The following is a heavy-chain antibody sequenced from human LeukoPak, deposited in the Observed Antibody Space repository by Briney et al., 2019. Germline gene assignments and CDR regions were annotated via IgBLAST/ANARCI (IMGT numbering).Heavy chain of an antibody. CDR2: INHSGST. Sequence: PSQTLSLTCAVYGGSFSGYYWSWIRQPPGKGLEWIGEINHSGSTNYNPSLKSRVTISVDTSKNQFSLKLSSVTAADTAVYYCARGGGYCYDSSGYRRVASDYWGQGTLVTVSS. D-gene: IGHD3-22*01. CDR3: ARGGGYCYDSSGYRRVASDY. CDR1: GGSFSGYY. V-gene: IGHV4-34*01. J-gene: IGHJ4*02.